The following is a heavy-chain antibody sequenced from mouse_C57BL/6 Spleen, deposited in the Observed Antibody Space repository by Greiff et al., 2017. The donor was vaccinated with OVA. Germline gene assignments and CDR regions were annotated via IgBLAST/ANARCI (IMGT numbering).Heavy chain of an antibody. Sequence: VQLKQSGPELVKPGASVKISCKASGYSFTRYYMNWVKQSPEKSLEWIGEINPSTGGTTYNQKFKAKATLTVDKSSSTAYMQLKSLTSEDSAVYYCAIYYGDYWGQGTTLTVSS. D-gene: IGHD2-1*01. V-gene: IGHV1-42*01. CDR1: GYSFTRYY. J-gene: IGHJ2*01. CDR3: AIYYGDY. CDR2: INPSTGGT.